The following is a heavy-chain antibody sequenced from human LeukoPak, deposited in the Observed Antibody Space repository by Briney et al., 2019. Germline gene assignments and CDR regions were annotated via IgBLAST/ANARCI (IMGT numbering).Heavy chain of an antibody. Sequence: SGTLSLTCAVSGGSISSSNWWSWVRQPPGKGLEWIGEICHSGSTNHNPSLKSRVTISVDTSKNQFSLKLNSVTAADTAVYYCARGGSYTPYWGQGTLVTVSS. CDR1: GGSISSSNW. D-gene: IGHD1-26*01. V-gene: IGHV4-4*02. J-gene: IGHJ4*02. CDR3: ARGGSYTPY. CDR2: ICHSGST.